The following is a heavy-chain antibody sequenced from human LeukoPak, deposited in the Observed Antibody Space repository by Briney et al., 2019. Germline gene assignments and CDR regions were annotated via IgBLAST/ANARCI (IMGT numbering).Heavy chain of an antibody. CDR3: ARASDNGELPLRY. CDR1: GDFISRYY. J-gene: IGHJ4*01. V-gene: IGHV4-59*01. Sequence: PSETLSLTCTVSGDFISRYYWSWIRQSPGKGLEWIGYVYDRGGTNYNPSLKSRAIISADTSKNQFSLKVTSVTAADTAVYYCARASDNGELPLRYWGQGTPVPVSS. CDR2: VYDRGGT. D-gene: IGHD2-8*01.